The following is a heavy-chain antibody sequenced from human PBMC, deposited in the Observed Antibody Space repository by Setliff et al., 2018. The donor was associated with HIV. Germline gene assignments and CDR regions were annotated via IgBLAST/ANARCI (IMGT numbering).Heavy chain of an antibody. V-gene: IGHV1-69*13. D-gene: IGHD3-10*01. CDR3: ATAGEMATIGYSYYYMGV. Sequence: SVKVSCKASGGTFSRNAISWVRQAPGQGLEWIGGITPIFGTPKYAQKFQGRVTITADESRSTAYLELSSLRSEDTAVYYCATAGEMATIGYSYYYMGVWGKGTAVTVSS. CDR1: GGTFSRNA. J-gene: IGHJ6*03. CDR2: ITPIFGTP.